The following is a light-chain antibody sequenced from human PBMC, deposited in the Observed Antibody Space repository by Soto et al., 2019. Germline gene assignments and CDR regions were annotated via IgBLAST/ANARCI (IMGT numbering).Light chain of an antibody. CDR1: QGISSY. CDR3: QQYYSYHHS. J-gene: IGKJ2*01. CDR2: AAS. V-gene: IGKV1-8*01. Sequence: AIRMTQSPSSFSASTGDRVTITCRASQGISSYLAWYQQKPGKAPKLLIYAASTLKSGVPSRFSGSGSGTDFTLTISCLPSEDFATYYCQQYYSYHHSFEQGTKLEIK.